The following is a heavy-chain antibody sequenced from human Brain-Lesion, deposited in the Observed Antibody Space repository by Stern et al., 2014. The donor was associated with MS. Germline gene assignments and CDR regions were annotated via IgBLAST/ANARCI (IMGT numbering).Heavy chain of an antibody. CDR3: ASNRGSGSFFDS. D-gene: IGHD1-26*01. Sequence: VQLVESGPGLVKPSGTLSLTCAASGGSISSGNWGRWVRQSPGKRPGGIGEMYHSGITNCNPSLGSRVSISIDKSKNQFSLKVYSLTAADTAVYYCASNRGSGSFFDSWGQGSLVTVSS. CDR2: MYHSGIT. V-gene: IGHV4-4*02. CDR1: GGSISSGNW. J-gene: IGHJ4*02.